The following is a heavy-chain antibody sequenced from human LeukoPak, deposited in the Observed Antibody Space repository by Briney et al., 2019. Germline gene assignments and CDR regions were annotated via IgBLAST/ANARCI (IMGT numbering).Heavy chain of an antibody. CDR2: IYYSGST. CDR3: ARASYGSGSYGEFDY. CDR1: GGSISSYY. J-gene: IGHJ4*02. V-gene: IGHV4-59*01. Sequence: SETLSLTCTVSGGSISSYYWSWIRQPPGKGLEWIGYIYYSGSTNYNPSLKSRVTISVDTSKNQFSLKLSSVTAADTAVYYCARASYGSGSYGEFDYWGQGTLVTVSS. D-gene: IGHD3-10*01.